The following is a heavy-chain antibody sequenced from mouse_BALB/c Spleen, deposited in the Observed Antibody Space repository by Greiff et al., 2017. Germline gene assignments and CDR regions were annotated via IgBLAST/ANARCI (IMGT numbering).Heavy chain of an antibody. J-gene: IGHJ3*01. CDR2: IRNKANGYTT. D-gene: IGHD2-4*01. CDR3: ARVAGDYDGFAY. V-gene: IGHV7-3*02. Sequence: DVQLVESGGGLVQPGGSLRLSCATSGFTFTDYYMSWVRQPPGKALEWLGFIRNKANGYTTEYSASVKGRFTISRDNSQSILYLQMNTLRAEDSATYYCARVAGDYDGFAYWGQGTLVTVSA. CDR1: GFTFTDYY.